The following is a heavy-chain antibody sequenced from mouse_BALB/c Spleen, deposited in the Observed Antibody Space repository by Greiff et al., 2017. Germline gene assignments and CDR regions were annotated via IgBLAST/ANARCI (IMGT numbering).Heavy chain of an antibody. CDR1: GFTFSDYY. V-gene: IGHV5-4*02. D-gene: IGHD1-1*01. CDR2: ISDGGSYT. CDR3: ARALGSSYDYYAMDY. J-gene: IGHJ4*01. Sequence: EVKVVESGGGLVKPGGSLKLSCAASGFTFSDYYMYWVRQTPEKRLEWVATISDGGSYTYYPDSVKGRFTISRDNAKNNLYLQMSSLKSEDTAMYYCARALGSSYDYYAMDYWGQGTSVTVSS.